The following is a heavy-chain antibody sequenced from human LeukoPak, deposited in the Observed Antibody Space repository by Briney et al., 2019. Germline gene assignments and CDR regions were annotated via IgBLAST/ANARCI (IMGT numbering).Heavy chain of an antibody. J-gene: IGHJ4*02. CDR2: ISSSSSYI. Sequence: GGSLRLSCAASGFTFSSYSMNWVRQAPGKGLERVSSISSSSSYIYYADSVKGRFTISRDNAKNSLYLQMNSLRAEDTAVYYCAREKEYYDSSGYYPYLSFDYWGQGTLVTVSS. V-gene: IGHV3-21*01. D-gene: IGHD3-22*01. CDR3: AREKEYYDSSGYYPYLSFDY. CDR1: GFTFSSYS.